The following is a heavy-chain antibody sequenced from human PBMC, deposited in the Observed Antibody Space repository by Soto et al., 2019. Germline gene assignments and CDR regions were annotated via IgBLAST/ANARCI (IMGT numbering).Heavy chain of an antibody. CDR2: ISAYNGTT. Sequence: QIQLVQSGGEVKKPGASVKVSCQASGFSFSSYGFSWVRQAPGQGLEWMGWISAYNGTTNYAQKFQGRVTMTTDTSTNTAYMELTRLRADDTAVYYGARDRHRSTPDGNPEWLLFECMDVWGQGTTFTVSS. CDR1: GFSFSSYG. CDR3: ARDRHRSTPDGNPEWLLFECMDV. J-gene: IGHJ6*02. D-gene: IGHD3-3*01. V-gene: IGHV1-18*04.